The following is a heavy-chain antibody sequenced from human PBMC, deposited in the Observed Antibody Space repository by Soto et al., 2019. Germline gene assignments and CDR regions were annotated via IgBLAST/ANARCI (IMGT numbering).Heavy chain of an antibody. CDR1: GFTFSSYA. Sequence: QVQLVESGGGVVQPGRSLRLSCAASGFTFSSYAMHWVRQAPGKGLEWVAVISYDGSNKDYADSVKGRFTISRDNSKNTLYLQMNSLRAEDTAVYYCARDIAAAGTLGFDYWGQGTLVTVSS. V-gene: IGHV3-30-3*01. J-gene: IGHJ4*02. CDR3: ARDIAAAGTLGFDY. D-gene: IGHD6-13*01. CDR2: ISYDGSNK.